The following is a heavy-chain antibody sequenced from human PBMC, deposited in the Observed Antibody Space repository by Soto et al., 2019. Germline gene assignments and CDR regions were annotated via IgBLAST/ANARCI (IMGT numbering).Heavy chain of an antibody. CDR3: AGEPKGGPAAGAIEI. CDR1: GGPIRSGDYY. J-gene: IGHJ3*02. CDR2: IFYTGSP. Sequence: NPSETLSQTCTASGGPIRSGDYYWTLIRQPPGKGLEWIGFIFYTGSPYYNPSLKSRVAISVDTSKNQFSLNLTSVTAADTAVYFCAGEPKGGPAAGAIEIWGQGTMVT. V-gene: IGHV4-30-4*01. D-gene: IGHD6-25*01.